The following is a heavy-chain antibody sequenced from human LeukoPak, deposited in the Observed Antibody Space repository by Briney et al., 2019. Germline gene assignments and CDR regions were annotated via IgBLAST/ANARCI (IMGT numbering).Heavy chain of an antibody. V-gene: IGHV3-7*01. D-gene: IGHD6-19*01. J-gene: IGHJ3*02. Sequence: GGSLRLSCVASGFTFSNSWMTWVRQVPGKGLEWVANINQDENKKNYVDSVKGRFTVSRDNAKNSLYLQMNNLRADDTAIYYCARDYSPSMSGSVWHDAFDIWGLGTMVTVFS. CDR2: INQDENKK. CDR3: ARDYSPSMSGSVWHDAFDI. CDR1: GFTFSNSW.